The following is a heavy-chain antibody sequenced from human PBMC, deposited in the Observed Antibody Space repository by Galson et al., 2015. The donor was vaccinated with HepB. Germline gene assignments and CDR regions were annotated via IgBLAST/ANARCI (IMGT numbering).Heavy chain of an antibody. CDR1: GGTFSSYA. J-gene: IGHJ4*02. V-gene: IGHV1-69*06. D-gene: IGHD6-19*01. Sequence: SVKVSSRASGGTFSSYAISWVRQAPGQGLEWMGGIIPIFGTANYAQKFQGRVTITADKSTSTAYMELSSLRSEDTAVYYCARVPLGSGWYYFDYWGQGTLVTVSS. CDR2: IIPIFGTA. CDR3: ARVPLGSGWYYFDY.